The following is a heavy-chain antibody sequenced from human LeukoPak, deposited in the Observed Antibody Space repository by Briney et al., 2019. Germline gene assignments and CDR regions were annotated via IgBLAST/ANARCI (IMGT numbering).Heavy chain of an antibody. Sequence: GGTLRLSCAPSGFTFSSYVMSWVRQAPGKGLEWVSAISGSGGSTYYAGSVKGRFTISRDNSKNTLYLQMNSLRAEDTAVYYCAKVGGSYRKMVIYYMDVWGKGTTVTVSS. CDR2: ISGSGGST. CDR1: GFTFSSYV. CDR3: AKVGGSYRKMVIYYMDV. J-gene: IGHJ6*03. D-gene: IGHD1-26*01. V-gene: IGHV3-23*01.